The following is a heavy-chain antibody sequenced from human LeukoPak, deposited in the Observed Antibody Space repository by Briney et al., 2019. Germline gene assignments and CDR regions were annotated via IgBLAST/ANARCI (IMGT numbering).Heavy chain of an antibody. V-gene: IGHV3-7*03. Sequence: GGSLRLSCAASGFTFSSYWMNWARQAPGKGLEWVASINHNGNVNYYVDSVKGRFTISRDNAKNSLYLQMSNLRAEDTAVYFCGRGGGLDVWGQGATVTVSS. CDR1: GFTFSSYW. CDR2: INHNGNVN. CDR3: GRGGGLDV. D-gene: IGHD3-16*01. J-gene: IGHJ6*02.